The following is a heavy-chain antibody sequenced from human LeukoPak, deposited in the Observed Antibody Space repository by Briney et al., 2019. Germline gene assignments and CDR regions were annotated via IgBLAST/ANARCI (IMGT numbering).Heavy chain of an antibody. CDR1: GFTFSGSA. Sequence: GGSLRLSCAASGFTFSGSAMHWVRQASGKGLEWVGRIRSKANSYATAYAASVKGRFTISRDDSKNTAYLQMNSLKTEDTAVYYCTRRSSGSTYYYYYGMDVWGQGTTVTVS. CDR2: IRSKANSYAT. V-gene: IGHV3-73*01. CDR3: TRRSSGSTYYYYYGMDV. D-gene: IGHD6-19*01. J-gene: IGHJ6*02.